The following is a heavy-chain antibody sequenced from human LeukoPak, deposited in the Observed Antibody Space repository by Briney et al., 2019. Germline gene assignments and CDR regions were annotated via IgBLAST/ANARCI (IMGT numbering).Heavy chain of an antibody. V-gene: IGHV4-4*07. J-gene: IGHJ4*02. CDR1: GGSISSYY. CDR3: ARDSKSGRYFDY. CDR2: IYTSGST. Sequence: SETLSLTCTVSGGSISSYYWSWLRQPAGKGLEWIGRIYTSGSTNYNPSLKSRVAMSVDTSKNQFSLKLSSVAAADTAVYYCARDSKSGRYFDYWGQGTLVTVSS. D-gene: IGHD1-26*01.